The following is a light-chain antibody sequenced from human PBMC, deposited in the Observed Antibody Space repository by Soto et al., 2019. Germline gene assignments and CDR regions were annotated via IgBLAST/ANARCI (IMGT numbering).Light chain of an antibody. V-gene: IGKV3D-20*02. J-gene: IGKJ1*01. CDR2: SAS. Sequence: EIGLTQSPGTLSLSPGERATLSCRASQSVSNNYLAWYQQQPGQAPSLLLYSASNRATGIPDRFSGSGSGTDFTLTISILEPEDVAFYYCQQRSNWPPFTFGQGTKVDIK. CDR3: QQRSNWPPFT. CDR1: QSVSNNY.